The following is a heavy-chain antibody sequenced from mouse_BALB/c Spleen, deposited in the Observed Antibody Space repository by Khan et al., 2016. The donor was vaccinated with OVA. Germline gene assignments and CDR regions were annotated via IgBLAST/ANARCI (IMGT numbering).Heavy chain of an antibody. CDR1: GYTFTSNT. D-gene: IGHD2-14*01. Sequence: QVQLKESGAELARPGASVRMSCKASGYTFTSNTMHWIKQRPGQGLEWIGYINPRSGYTNYNQNFKDKATLTTDKSSSTAYMQLSRLTTEDSAVYYCAKRTTGYTMDSWGQGTSVTVSS. CDR2: INPRSGYT. J-gene: IGHJ4*01. CDR3: AKRTTGYTMDS. V-gene: IGHV1-4*01.